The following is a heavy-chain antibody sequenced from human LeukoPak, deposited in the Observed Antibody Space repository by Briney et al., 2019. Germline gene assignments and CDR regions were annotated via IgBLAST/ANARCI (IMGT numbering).Heavy chain of an antibody. J-gene: IGHJ3*02. V-gene: IGHV1-69*13. CDR3: ARWPYVHPHALDI. Sequence: SVKVSCKASGGTFSSYAISWVRQAPGQGLQWMGGIIPMFGTPNNAQKFQGRVTITADESTNTAYMELSSLRSEDTAVYYCARWPYVHPHALDIWGQGTMVTVSS. CDR1: GGTFSSYA. CDR2: IIPMFGTP. D-gene: IGHD3-10*02.